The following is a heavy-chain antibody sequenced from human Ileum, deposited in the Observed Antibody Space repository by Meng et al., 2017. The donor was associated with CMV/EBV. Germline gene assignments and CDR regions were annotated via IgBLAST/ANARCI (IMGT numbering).Heavy chain of an antibody. Sequence: GGLRLSCAASGFTFSSYWMNWVRQAPGKGLEWVANIKQDGGEIYYVDSVKGRFTISRDNAKNSLYLQMNGLRAEDTAVYYCARWVVVPAAANWFDSWGQGTLVTVSS. CDR1: GFTFSSYW. V-gene: IGHV3-7*01. CDR2: IKQDGGEI. D-gene: IGHD2-2*01. CDR3: ARWVVVPAAANWFDS. J-gene: IGHJ5*01.